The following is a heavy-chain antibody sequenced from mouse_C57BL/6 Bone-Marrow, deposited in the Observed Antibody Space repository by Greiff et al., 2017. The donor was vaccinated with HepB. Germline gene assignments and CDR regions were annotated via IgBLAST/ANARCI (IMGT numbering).Heavy chain of an antibody. Sequence: QVQPQQPGAELVKPGASVKMSCKASGYTFTSYWITWVKQRPGQGLEWIGDIYPGSGSTNYNEKFKSKATLTVDTSSSTAYMQLSSLTSEDSAVYYCARDSTSTVVAPGFAYWGQGTRVTVSA. CDR2: IYPGSGST. D-gene: IGHD1-1*01. J-gene: IGHJ3*01. CDR3: ARDSTSTVVAPGFAY. V-gene: IGHV1-55*01. CDR1: GYTFTSYW.